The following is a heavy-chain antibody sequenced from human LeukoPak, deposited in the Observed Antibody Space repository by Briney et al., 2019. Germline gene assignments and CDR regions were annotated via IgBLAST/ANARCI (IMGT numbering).Heavy chain of an antibody. CDR3: ARLPPKRGDWFDP. V-gene: IGHV5-10-1*01. CDR2: LDPSDSYA. J-gene: IGHJ5*02. D-gene: IGHD3-16*01. CDR1: GYTFSDYW. Sequence: GESLTISCKGSGYTFSDYWISWMRQLPGKGLEWMGRLDPSDSYASYNPSFQGHVTMSADKSFNTAYLKWSSLAASDSGMYYCARLPPKRGDWFDPWGQGTLVTVSS.